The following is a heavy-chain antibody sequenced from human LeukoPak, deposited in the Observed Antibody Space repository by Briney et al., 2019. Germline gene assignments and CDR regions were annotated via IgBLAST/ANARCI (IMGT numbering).Heavy chain of an antibody. J-gene: IGHJ4*02. V-gene: IGHV1-69*13. Sequence: ASVKVSCKASGGTFSSYAISWVRQAPGQGLEWMGGIIPIFGTANYAQKFQGRVTITADESTSTAYMELSSLRSEDTAVYYCARSKTGTTGLVDYWGQGTLVTVSS. CDR2: IIPIFGTA. CDR3: ARSKTGTTGLVDY. CDR1: GGTFSSYA. D-gene: IGHD1-7*01.